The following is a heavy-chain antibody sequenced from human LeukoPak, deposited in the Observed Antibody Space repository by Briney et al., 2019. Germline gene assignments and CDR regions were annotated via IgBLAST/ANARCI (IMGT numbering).Heavy chain of an antibody. CDR2: ISSSSSTI. J-gene: IGHJ4*02. D-gene: IGHD6-13*01. CDR3: ARGIAAAGTFLIDY. V-gene: IGHV3-48*01. CDR1: GFTFSSYS. Sequence: GGSLRLSCAASGFTFSSYSMNWVRQAPGKGLEWVSYISSSSSTIYYADSVKGRFTISRDNAKNSLYLQMNSLRAEDTAVYYCARGIAAAGTFLIDYWGQGTLVTVSS.